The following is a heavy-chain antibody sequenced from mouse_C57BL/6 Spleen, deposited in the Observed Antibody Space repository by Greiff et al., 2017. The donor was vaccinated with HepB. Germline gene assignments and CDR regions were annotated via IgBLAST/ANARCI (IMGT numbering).Heavy chain of an antibody. J-gene: IGHJ2*01. D-gene: IGHD1-1*01. V-gene: IGHV1-26*01. CDR2: INPNNGGT. CDR1: GYTFTDYY. CDR3: ARRRGLLRSLDY. Sequence: VQLQQSGPELVKPGASVKISCKASGYTFTDYYMNWVKQSHGKSLEWIGDINPNNGGTSYNQKFKGKATLTVDKSSSTAYMELRSLTSEDSAVYYCARRRGLLRSLDYWGQGTTLTVSS.